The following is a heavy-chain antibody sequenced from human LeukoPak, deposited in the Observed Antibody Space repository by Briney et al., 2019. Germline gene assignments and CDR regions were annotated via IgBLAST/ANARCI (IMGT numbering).Heavy chain of an antibody. V-gene: IGHV1-3*01. CDR3: ARELLWFGELSSHIDY. J-gene: IGHJ4*02. D-gene: IGHD3-10*01. Sequence: ASVKVSCKASGYTFTSYAMHWVRQAPGQRPEWMGWINAGNGNTKYSQKFQGRVTITRDTSASTAYMELSSLRSEDTAVYYCARELLWFGELSSHIDYWGQGTLVTVSS. CDR1: GYTFTSYA. CDR2: INAGNGNT.